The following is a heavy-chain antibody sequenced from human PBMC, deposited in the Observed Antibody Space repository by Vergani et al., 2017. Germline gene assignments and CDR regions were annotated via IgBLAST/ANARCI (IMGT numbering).Heavy chain of an antibody. J-gene: IGHJ6*03. V-gene: IGHV3-23*01. CDR2: ISARYPST. CDR3: ARCGTVLVFYYYMDV. D-gene: IGHD5-18*01. Sequence: EVQLLQSGGGVIQPGGSVRLSCAASGFTFSACPMTWVRQAPGKGLEWVSAISARYPSTYYADSVKGRFTISRDNAKNSLYLQMSSLRAEDTAVYYCARCGTVLVFYYYMDVWGRGTTVTVSS. CDR1: GFTFSACP.